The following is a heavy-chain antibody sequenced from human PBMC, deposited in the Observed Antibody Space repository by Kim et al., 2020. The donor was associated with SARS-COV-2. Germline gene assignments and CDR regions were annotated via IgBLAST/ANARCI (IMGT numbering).Heavy chain of an antibody. CDR1: GFTFSSYA. D-gene: IGHD3-10*01. J-gene: IGHJ2*01. CDR2: ISGSGGST. Sequence: GGSLRLSCAASGFTFSSYAMSWVRQAPGKGLEWVSAISGSGGSTYYADSVKGRFTISRDNSKNTLYLQMNSLRAEDTAVYYCAKARWFGELGYWYFDLWGRGTLVTVSS. V-gene: IGHV3-23*01. CDR3: AKARWFGELGYWYFDL.